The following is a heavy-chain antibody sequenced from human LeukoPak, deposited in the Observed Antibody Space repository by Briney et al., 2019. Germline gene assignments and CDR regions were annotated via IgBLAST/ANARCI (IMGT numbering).Heavy chain of an antibody. CDR2: ISYDGSSE. Sequence: GGSLRLSCAASGFTFGTFGMHGVRQAPGKGREWVAFISYDGSSEYYADSVKGRFTISRDNSENTVYLQMNSLRGEDTAVYYRARGGTSDIWGQXTRATVSS. CDR1: GFTFGTFG. V-gene: IGHV3-30*03. CDR3: ARGGTSDI. J-gene: IGHJ3*02.